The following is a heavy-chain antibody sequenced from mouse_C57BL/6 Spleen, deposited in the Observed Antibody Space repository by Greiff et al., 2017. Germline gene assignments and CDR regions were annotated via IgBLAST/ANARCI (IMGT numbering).Heavy chain of an antibody. CDR2: ISNGGGSI. D-gene: IGHD1-2*01. CDR3: ARQLLRPCCYAMAY. CDR1: GFTFSDYD. J-gene: IGHJ4*01. V-gene: IGHV5-12*01. Sequence: DVHLVESGGGLVQPGGSLKLSCAASGFTFSDYDMYWVRQAPEKRLEWVAYISNGGGSIYYPDTVKGRFTISRDNAKNTLFLQMSRLKSEDTAMYYCARQLLRPCCYAMAYWGQGTSVTVSS.